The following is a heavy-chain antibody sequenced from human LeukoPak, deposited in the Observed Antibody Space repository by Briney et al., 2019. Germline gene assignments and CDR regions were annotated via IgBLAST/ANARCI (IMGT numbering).Heavy chain of an antibody. CDR2: IYTSGST. D-gene: IGHD3-3*01. V-gene: IGHV4-4*07. J-gene: IGHJ6*03. CDR1: GGSISSYY. Sequence: SETLSLTCTVSGGSISSYYWSWIRQPAGKGLEWIGRIYTSGSTNYNPSLKSRVTMSVDTSKNQFSLKLSSVTAADTAVYYCARINGFWSGYYYYYYYMDVWGKGTTVTVSS. CDR3: ARINGFWSGYYYYYYYMDV.